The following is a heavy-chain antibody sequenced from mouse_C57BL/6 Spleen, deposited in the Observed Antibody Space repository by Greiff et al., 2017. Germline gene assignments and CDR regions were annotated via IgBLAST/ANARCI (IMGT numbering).Heavy chain of an antibody. CDR3: ARGRDYNY. V-gene: IGHV1-42*01. J-gene: IGHJ2*01. D-gene: IGHD2-4*01. CDR1: GYSFTGYY. CDR2: INPSTGGT. Sequence: EVQLQQSGPELVKPGASVKISCKASGYSFTGYYMNWVKQSPEKSLEWIGEINPSTGGTTYNQKFKAKATLTVDKSSSTAYMQLKSLTSEDSAVYHCARGRDYNYWGQGTTLTVSS.